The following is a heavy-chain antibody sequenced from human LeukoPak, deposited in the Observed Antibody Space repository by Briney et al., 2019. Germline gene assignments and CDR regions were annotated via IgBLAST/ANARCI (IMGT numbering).Heavy chain of an antibody. CDR1: GYSFTKYP. Sequence: GASVKVSCKASGYSFTKYPVQWVRQAPGQRLEWMGWINAGNGSPKYSQNFQGRVTISRDTSANIAYLELSGLRSEDTAIYYCARGRDPDYWGQGTPVTVSS. D-gene: IGHD3-10*01. CDR3: ARGRDPDY. J-gene: IGHJ4*02. V-gene: IGHV1-3*01. CDR2: INAGNGSP.